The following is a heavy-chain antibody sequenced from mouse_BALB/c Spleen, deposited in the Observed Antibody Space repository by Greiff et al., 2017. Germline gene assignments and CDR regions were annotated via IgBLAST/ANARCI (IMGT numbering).Heavy chain of an antibody. CDR3: ARGDDYDVRFDY. J-gene: IGHJ2*01. D-gene: IGHD2-4*01. Sequence: QVQLKESGAELAKPGASVKMSCKASGYTFTSYWMHWVKQRPGQGLEWIGYINPSTGYTEYNQKFKDKATLTADKSSSTAYMQLSSLTSEDSAVYYCARGDDYDVRFDYWGQGTTLTVSS. V-gene: IGHV1-7*01. CDR2: INPSTGYT. CDR1: GYTFTSYW.